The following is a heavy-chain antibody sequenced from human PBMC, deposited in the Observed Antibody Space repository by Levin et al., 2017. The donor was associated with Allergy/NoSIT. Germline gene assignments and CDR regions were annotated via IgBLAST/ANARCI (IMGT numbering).Heavy chain of an antibody. D-gene: IGHD6-19*01. Sequence: SETLSLACAISGDSVSSNSAAWNWIRQSPSRGLEWLGRTYYRSKWYNDYAVSVKSRITINPDTSKNQFSLQLNSVTPEDTAVYYCARVGSRYSSGWYDYWGQGTLVTVSS. CDR3: ARVGSRYSSGWYDY. CDR1: GDSVSSNSAA. CDR2: TYYRSKWYN. V-gene: IGHV6-1*01. J-gene: IGHJ4*02.